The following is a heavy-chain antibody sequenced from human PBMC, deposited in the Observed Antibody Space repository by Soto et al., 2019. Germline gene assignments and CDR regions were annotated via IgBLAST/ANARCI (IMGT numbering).Heavy chain of an antibody. D-gene: IGHD2-21*02. CDR2: INAGNGNT. CDR3: ARIIVVVTALDY. J-gene: IGHJ4*02. V-gene: IGHV1-3*05. Sequence: QVQLVQSGAEEKKPGASVKVSCKASGYTFTSYAMHWVRQAPGQRLEWMGWINAGNGNTNYSQKSQGRVTITRDTSASTAYMKLSSLRSEDTAVYACARIIVVVTALDYWGQGTLVTVSS. CDR1: GYTFTSYA.